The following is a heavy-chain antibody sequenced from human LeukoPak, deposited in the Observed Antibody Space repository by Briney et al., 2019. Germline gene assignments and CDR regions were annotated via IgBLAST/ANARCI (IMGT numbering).Heavy chain of an antibody. CDR2: IYYSGSP. CDR3: ARDFRGYSYYFDY. J-gene: IGHJ4*02. D-gene: IGHD2-15*01. CDR1: GGSIKSHY. Sequence: SETLSLTCSVSGGSIKSHYWSWIRQTPAKGLEWIGYIYYSGSPLYNPSLKSRVTISVDTSKNQFSLKLSSVTAADTAVYYCARDFRGYSYYFDYWGQGTLVTVSS. V-gene: IGHV4-59*11.